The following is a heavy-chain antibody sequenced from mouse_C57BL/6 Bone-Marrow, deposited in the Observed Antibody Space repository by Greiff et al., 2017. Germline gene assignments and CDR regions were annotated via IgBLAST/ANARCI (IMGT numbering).Heavy chain of an antibody. J-gene: IGHJ1*03. CDR3: ARGYSMITTKGYWYFDV. D-gene: IGHD2-4*01. Sequence: EVKLVESEGGLVQPGSSMKLSCTASGFTFSDYYMAWVRQVPEKGLEWVANINYDGSSTYYLDSLKSRFIISRDNAKNILYLQMSSLKSEDTATYYCARGYSMITTKGYWYFDVWGTGTTVTVSS. CDR1: GFTFSDYY. CDR2: INYDGSST. V-gene: IGHV5-16*01.